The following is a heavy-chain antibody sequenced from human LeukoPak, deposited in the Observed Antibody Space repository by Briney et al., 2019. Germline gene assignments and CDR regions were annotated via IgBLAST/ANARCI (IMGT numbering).Heavy chain of an antibody. CDR3: ARLPFCGTTSCPFDY. V-gene: IGHV4-39*01. D-gene: IGHD2-2*01. CDR2: IHHGGST. Sequence: SETLSLTCTVSGGSISSSSYNWAWIRQPPGRGLEWIGAIHHGGSTYYNPSLKSRVTISVDTSKNQFSLKLSSVTAADTAFYYCARLPFCGTTSCPFDYWGQGTLVTVSS. CDR1: GGSISSSSYN. J-gene: IGHJ4*02.